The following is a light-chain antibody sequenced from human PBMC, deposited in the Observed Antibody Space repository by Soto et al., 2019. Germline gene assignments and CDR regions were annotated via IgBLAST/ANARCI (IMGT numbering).Light chain of an antibody. CDR3: QQREHWPPLT. CDR2: DAS. CDR1: QSVSHY. Sequence: EIVLTQSPATLSLSPGERATHSCRASQSVSHYLAWYQQKPGQAPRLLIYDASNRATGTPARFSGSGSGTDFTLTISSLEPEDFAVYYCQQREHWPPLTFGQGTRLEIK. J-gene: IGKJ5*01. V-gene: IGKV3-11*01.